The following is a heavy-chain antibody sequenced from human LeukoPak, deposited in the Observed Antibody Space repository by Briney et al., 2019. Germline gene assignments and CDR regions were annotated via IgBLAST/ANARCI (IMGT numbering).Heavy chain of an antibody. CDR1: GFTFSSYW. D-gene: IGHD3-10*02. V-gene: IGHV3-21*01. CDR2: ISSSGTYT. J-gene: IGHJ6*04. CDR3: AELGITMIGGV. Sequence: GGSLRLSCAASGFTFSSYWMSWVRQAPGKGLEWVSSISSSGTYTYYADSVKGRFTMSRDNAKNSLYLQMNSLRAEDTAVYYCAELGITMIGGVWGKGTTVTISS.